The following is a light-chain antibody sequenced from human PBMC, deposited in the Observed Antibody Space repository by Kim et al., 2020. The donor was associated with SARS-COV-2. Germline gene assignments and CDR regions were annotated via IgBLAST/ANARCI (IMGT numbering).Light chain of an antibody. CDR1: NSSLECYNS. CDR3: SSYTSSSTRV. J-gene: IGLJ2*01. V-gene: IGLV2-14*04. Sequence: ITLYCPGTNSSLECYNSAPSYQQHPVRAPKLMIYDVSKRPSRVSNRFSGSKSGSTASLTISGLQAEDEADYYCSSYTSSSTRVFGGGTQLTVL. CDR2: DVS.